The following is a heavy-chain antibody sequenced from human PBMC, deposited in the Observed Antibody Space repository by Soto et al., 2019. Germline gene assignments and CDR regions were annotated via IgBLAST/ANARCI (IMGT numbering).Heavy chain of an antibody. CDR1: GYAFTSYD. CDR2: MNPNSGNT. CDR3: ARGWIQLWFNYYYYGMDV. Sequence: GASVKVSCKASGYAFTSYDINWVRQATGRGLEWMGWMNPNSGNTGYAQKFQGRVTMTRNTSISTAYMELSSLRSEDTAVYYCARGWIQLWFNYYYYGMDVWGQGTTVTVSS. V-gene: IGHV1-8*01. J-gene: IGHJ6*02. D-gene: IGHD5-18*01.